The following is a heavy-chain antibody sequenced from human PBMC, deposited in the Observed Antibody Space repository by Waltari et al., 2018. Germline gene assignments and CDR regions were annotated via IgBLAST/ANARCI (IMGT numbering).Heavy chain of an antibody. Sequence: EVQMVESGGGLVQPGGSLRLSCAASGFTFSSYWMTCVRQAPGKGLEWVANIKQDGSENYYVDSVKGRFTISRDDAKNSLYLQMNSLRNEDTAVYFCARVFVYGANSGKRPMDVWGKGTTVTVSS. D-gene: IGHD4-17*01. CDR1: GFTFSSYW. CDR2: IKQDGSEN. V-gene: IGHV3-7*01. CDR3: ARVFVYGANSGKRPMDV. J-gene: IGHJ6*03.